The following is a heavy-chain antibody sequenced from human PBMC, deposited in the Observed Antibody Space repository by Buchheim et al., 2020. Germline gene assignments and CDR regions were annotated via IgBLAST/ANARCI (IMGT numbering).Heavy chain of an antibody. V-gene: IGHV3-30*18. CDR1: GFTFSSYG. D-gene: IGHD2/OR15-2a*01. Sequence: QVQLVESGGGVVQPGRSLRLSCAASGFTFSSYGMHWVRQAPGKGLEWVAVISYDGSNKYYADSVKGRFTISRDNSKNTLYLQMNSLRAEDTAVYYCAKDRGRFLIDYWGQGTL. CDR3: AKDRGRFLIDY. J-gene: IGHJ4*02. CDR2: ISYDGSNK.